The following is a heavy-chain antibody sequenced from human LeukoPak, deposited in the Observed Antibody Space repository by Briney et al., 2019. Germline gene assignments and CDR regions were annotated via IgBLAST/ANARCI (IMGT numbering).Heavy chain of an antibody. CDR2: ISNGGST. CDR1: GRSISTYY. V-gene: IGHV4-59*01. Sequence: SETLSLTCTVSGRSISTYYWSWIRQPPGEGLEWIGYISNGGSTKYNPSLKSRVTISGDTSKNQLSLKLSSVTAADTAVYHCVRLQPNTGEWAFDIWGQGTMVSVSS. J-gene: IGHJ3*02. CDR3: VRLQPNTGEWAFDI. D-gene: IGHD1-1*01.